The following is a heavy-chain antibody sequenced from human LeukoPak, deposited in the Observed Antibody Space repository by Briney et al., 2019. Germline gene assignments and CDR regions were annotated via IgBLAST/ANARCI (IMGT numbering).Heavy chain of an antibody. CDR3: ARGPIVVVVAATANWFDP. J-gene: IGHJ5*02. CDR1: GGSFSGCY. D-gene: IGHD2-15*01. CDR2: INHSGST. V-gene: IGHV4-34*01. Sequence: SETLSLTCAVYGGSFSGCYWSWIRQPPGKGLEWIGEINHSGSTNYNPSLKSRVTISVDTSKKQFSLKLSSVTAADTAVYYCARGPIVVVVAATANWFDPWGQGTLVTVSS.